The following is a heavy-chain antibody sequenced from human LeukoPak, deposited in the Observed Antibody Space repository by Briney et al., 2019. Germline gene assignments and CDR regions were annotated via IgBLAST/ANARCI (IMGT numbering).Heavy chain of an antibody. CDR1: GYTSTGYY. V-gene: IGHV1-2*06. J-gene: IGHJ3*02. Sequence: GASVKVSCKASGYTSTGYYMYWVRQAPGQGLGWMGRINPNSGGTSYAQKFQGRVTMSRDTSISTAYMELSRLRSDDTAVYYCARGGYYDNDAFDIWGPGTMVTVSS. D-gene: IGHD3-22*01. CDR2: INPNSGGT. CDR3: ARGGYYDNDAFDI.